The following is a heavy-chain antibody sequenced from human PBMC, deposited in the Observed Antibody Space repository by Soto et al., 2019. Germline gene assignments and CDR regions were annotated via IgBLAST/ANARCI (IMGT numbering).Heavy chain of an antibody. Sequence: PGGSLRLSCAASGFTFSSYAMSWVRQAPGKGLEWVSAISGSGGSTYYADSVKGRFTISRDNSKNTLYLQMNSLRAEDTAVYYCAKNEEIEMATITNYWSQGTLVTVPQ. J-gene: IGHJ4*02. CDR3: AKNEEIEMATITNY. D-gene: IGHD5-12*01. CDR2: ISGSGGST. CDR1: GFTFSSYA. V-gene: IGHV3-23*01.